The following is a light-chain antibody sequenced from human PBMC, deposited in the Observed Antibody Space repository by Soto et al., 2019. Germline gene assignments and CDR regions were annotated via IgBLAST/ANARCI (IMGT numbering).Light chain of an antibody. J-gene: IGKJ3*01. Sequence: ETVLTQSPATLSLSPGDRATLSCRASESVRSYLAWYQQKPGQAPRLLIYNASKRATGIPARFSGSGSGTDFTLTVSSLEPEDFAIYYCQQRSDWEFTXG. CDR2: NAS. CDR3: QQRSDWEFT. CDR1: ESVRSY. V-gene: IGKV3-11*01.